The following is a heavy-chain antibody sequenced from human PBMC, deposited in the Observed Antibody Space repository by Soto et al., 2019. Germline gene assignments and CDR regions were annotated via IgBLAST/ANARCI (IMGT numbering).Heavy chain of an antibody. CDR3: AKYVDFGVVISQPDY. Sequence: ETLSLTCSVPGDPIRGHYWIWVRQAPGKGLEWVSAISGSGGSTYYADSVKGRFTISRDNSKNTLYLQMNSLRAEDTAVYYCAKYVDFGVVISQPDYWGQGTLVTVSS. CDR1: GDPIRGHY. J-gene: IGHJ4*02. V-gene: IGHV3-23*01. CDR2: ISGSGGST. D-gene: IGHD3-3*01.